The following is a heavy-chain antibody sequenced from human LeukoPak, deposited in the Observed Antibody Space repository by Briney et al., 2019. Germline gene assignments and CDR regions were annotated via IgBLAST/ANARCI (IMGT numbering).Heavy chain of an antibody. V-gene: IGHV1-46*01. CDR3: ARLPTVTTTLGWFDP. Sequence: GASVKVSCKASGYTFTSYYMHWVRQAPGQGLGWMGIINPSGGSTSYAQKFQGRVTMTRDMSTSTVYMELSSLRSEDTAVYYCARLPTVTTTLGWFDPWGQGTLVTVSS. CDR2: INPSGGST. CDR1: GYTFTSYY. D-gene: IGHD4-11*01. J-gene: IGHJ5*02.